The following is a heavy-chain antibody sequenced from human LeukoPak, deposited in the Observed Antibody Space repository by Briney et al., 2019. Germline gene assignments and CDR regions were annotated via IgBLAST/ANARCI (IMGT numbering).Heavy chain of an antibody. CDR1: GSPFTSFD. V-gene: IGHV1-8*01. D-gene: IGHD1-26*01. CDR2: INRNSGNT. CDR3: ARVQSRGGSYYGY. Sequence: ASVKVSFKAPGSPFTSFDMNWVRPATGQGIEWMGWINRNSGNTGYAQKFQGRVTMPRNTSISTAYMQLSSLRSEDTAVYYCARVQSRGGSYYGYWGQGTLVTVSS. J-gene: IGHJ4*02.